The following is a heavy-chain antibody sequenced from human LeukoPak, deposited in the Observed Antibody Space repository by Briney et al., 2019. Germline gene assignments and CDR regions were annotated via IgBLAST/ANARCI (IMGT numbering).Heavy chain of an antibody. CDR1: GGSFSGYY. D-gene: IGHD3-3*01. Sequence: SETLSLTCAVYGGSFSGYYWSWIRQPPGKGLEWIGEINHSGSTNYNPSLKSRVTISVDTAKNQFSLKLSSVTAADTAVYYCASSNFWSGYYLNRYFDYWGQGTLVTVSS. V-gene: IGHV4-34*01. CDR3: ASSNFWSGYYLNRYFDY. J-gene: IGHJ4*02. CDR2: INHSGST.